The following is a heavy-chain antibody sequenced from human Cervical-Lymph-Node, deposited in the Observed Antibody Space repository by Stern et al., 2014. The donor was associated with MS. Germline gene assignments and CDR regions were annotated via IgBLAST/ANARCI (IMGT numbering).Heavy chain of an antibody. CDR1: GGTFSKFP. Sequence: QVQLAQSGAEVTKPGSSVKVSCKASGGTFSKFPSSWVRQAPGQGLEWMVGIFPVFGTPTYAQEFRGRVTITADVSTSTVYMELSSLRSDDTAVYYCALSSETSDRWYSLGYDLWGQGTLVTVSS. D-gene: IGHD6-13*01. V-gene: IGHV1-69*01. CDR2: IFPVFGTP. J-gene: IGHJ5*02. CDR3: ALSSETSDRWYSLGYDL.